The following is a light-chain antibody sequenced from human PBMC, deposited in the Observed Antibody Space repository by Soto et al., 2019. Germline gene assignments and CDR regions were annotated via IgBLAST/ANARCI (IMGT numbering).Light chain of an antibody. CDR2: GAS. J-gene: IGKJ2*01. CDR3: QQYGTSPPENT. V-gene: IGKV3-20*01. Sequence: EIVLTQSPGTLSLSPGERATLSCRASQSVSSSYLAWYQQKPGQAPRLLIYGASSRATGIPDRFSGGGSGTDFTLTISRLEPEDFAVYYCQQYGTSPPENTFGQGTKVEI. CDR1: QSVSSSY.